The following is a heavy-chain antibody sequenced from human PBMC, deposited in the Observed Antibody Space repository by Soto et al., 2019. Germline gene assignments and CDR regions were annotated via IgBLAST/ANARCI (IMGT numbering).Heavy chain of an antibody. Sequence: QLQLQESGPGLVKPSETLSLTCTVSGGSISSSSYYWGWIRQPPGKGLEWIGSIYTNENTNYNPSLKSRVTMSVDTSKNQFSLKLSSVTAADTAVYYCARAPLVLVGGWFDPWGQGTLVTVSS. CDR1: GGSISSSSYY. CDR3: ARAPLVLVGGWFDP. V-gene: IGHV4-39*07. D-gene: IGHD3-3*02. CDR2: IYTNENT. J-gene: IGHJ5*02.